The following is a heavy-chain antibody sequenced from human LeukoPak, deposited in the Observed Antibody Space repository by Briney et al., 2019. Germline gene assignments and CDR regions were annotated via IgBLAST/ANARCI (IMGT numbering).Heavy chain of an antibody. D-gene: IGHD3-22*01. J-gene: IGHJ6*03. V-gene: IGHV3-30*02. CDR1: GFTFSSYG. CDR3: AKGYDTTYYHYYFMDV. CDR2: IRYDGSNK. Sequence: GGSLRLSCAASGFTFSSYGMHWVRQAPGKGLEWVAFIRYDGSNKYYADSVKGRFTISRDNSKNTLYLQMNSLRVEDTAVYYCAKGYDTTYYHYYFMDVWGQGTTVTISS.